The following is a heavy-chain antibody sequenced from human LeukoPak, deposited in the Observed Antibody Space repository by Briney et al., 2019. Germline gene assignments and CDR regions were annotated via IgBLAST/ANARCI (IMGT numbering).Heavy chain of an antibody. V-gene: IGHV1-58*02. CDR2: IVVGSGNT. Sequence: SVKVSCKASGFTFTTSATQWVRQARGQRLEWIGWIVVGSGNTNYAQRFQERLTITRDVSTSTAFMELTSLTSEDTAVYYCATLAGTIWGQGTLVTVSS. J-gene: IGHJ4*02. CDR1: GFTFTTSA. D-gene: IGHD6-19*01. CDR3: ATLAGTI.